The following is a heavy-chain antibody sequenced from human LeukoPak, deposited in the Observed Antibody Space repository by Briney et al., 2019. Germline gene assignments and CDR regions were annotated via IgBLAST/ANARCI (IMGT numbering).Heavy chain of an antibody. CDR2: ISSNGGST. V-gene: IGHV3-64D*06. J-gene: IGHJ4*02. D-gene: IGHD5-18*01. CDR1: GFTFSSYA. CDR3: VKDLRKAAMGPFDY. Sequence: PGGSLRLSCSASGFTFSSYAMHWVRQAPGKGLEYASAISSNGGSTYYADSVKGRFTISRDNSKNTLYLQMSSLRAEDTAVYYCVKDLRKAAMGPFDYWGQGTLVTVSS.